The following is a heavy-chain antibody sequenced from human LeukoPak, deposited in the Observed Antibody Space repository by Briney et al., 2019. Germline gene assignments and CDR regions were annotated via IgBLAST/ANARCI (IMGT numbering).Heavy chain of an antibody. V-gene: IGHV3-23*01. CDR1: GFTFSSYV. D-gene: IGHD2-2*03. Sequence: GGSLRLSCAASGFTFSSYVMSWVRQAPGKGLEWVSAISGSGGSTYYADSVKGRFTVSRDNSKNTLYLQMNSLRAEDTAVYYCAPRPGYCSSTSCHEGRDWGQGTLVTVSS. J-gene: IGHJ4*02. CDR2: ISGSGGST. CDR3: APRPGYCSSTSCHEGRD.